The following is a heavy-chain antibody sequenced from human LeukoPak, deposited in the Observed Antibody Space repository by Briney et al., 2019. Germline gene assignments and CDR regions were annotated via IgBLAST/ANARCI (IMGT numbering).Heavy chain of an antibody. CDR1: GGTFSSYA. V-gene: IGHV1-69*13. D-gene: IGHD4-23*01. CDR3: ARDGDYGGKSGHYYYYMDV. Sequence: ASVKVSCKASGGTFSSYAISWVRQAPGQGLEWMGGIIPIFGTANYAQKFQGRVTITADESTSTAYMELSSLRSEDTAVYYCARDGDYGGKSGHYYYYMDVWGKGTTVTISS. J-gene: IGHJ6*03. CDR2: IIPIFGTA.